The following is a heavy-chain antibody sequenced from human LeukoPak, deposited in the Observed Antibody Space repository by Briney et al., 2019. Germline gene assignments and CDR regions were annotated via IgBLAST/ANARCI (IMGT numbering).Heavy chain of an antibody. Sequence: GSSVKVSRKASGGTFSSYAISWVRQAPGQGLEWMGGIIPIFGTANYAQKFQGRVTITADESTSTAYMELSSLRSEDTAAYYCARDVGGGSSYYYYGMDVWGKGTTVTVSS. D-gene: IGHD2-15*01. CDR2: IIPIFGTA. CDR1: GGTFSSYA. CDR3: ARDVGGGSSYYYYGMDV. J-gene: IGHJ6*04. V-gene: IGHV1-69*01.